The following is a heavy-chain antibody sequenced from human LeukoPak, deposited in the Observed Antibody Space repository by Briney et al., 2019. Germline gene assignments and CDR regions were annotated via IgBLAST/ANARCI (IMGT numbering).Heavy chain of an antibody. CDR1: GFTFSNYW. Sequence: PGGSLRLSCAASGFTFSNYWMHWVRQAPGKGLEWVSYIDGGSTIIYYADSVEGRFTISRDNAKNSLFLQMSSLRDEDTAVYYCARGGSPPRFDYWGQGTLVTVSS. V-gene: IGHV3-48*02. CDR3: ARGGSPPRFDY. CDR2: IDGGSTII. D-gene: IGHD6-13*01. J-gene: IGHJ4*02.